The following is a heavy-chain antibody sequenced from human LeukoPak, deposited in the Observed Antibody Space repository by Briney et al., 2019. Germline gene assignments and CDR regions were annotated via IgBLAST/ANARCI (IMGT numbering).Heavy chain of an antibody. Sequence: GASVKVSCKASGYNCTSYDINWVRQAPGQGLEWMGWMNPNSGNTGYAQKFQGRVTMTRNTSISTAYMELSSLRSEDTAVYYCARGTLELHYYYMDVWGKGTTVTVSS. J-gene: IGHJ6*03. CDR2: MNPNSGNT. CDR3: ARGTLELHYYYMDV. D-gene: IGHD1-7*01. CDR1: GYNCTSYD. V-gene: IGHV1-8*01.